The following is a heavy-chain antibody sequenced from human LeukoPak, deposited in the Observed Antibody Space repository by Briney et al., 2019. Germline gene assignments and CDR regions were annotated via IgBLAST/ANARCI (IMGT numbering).Heavy chain of an antibody. V-gene: IGHV4-28*01. Sequence: PSDTLSLTCAVSGYSISSSNWWGWIRQPAGKVLEWIGRIYTSGSAYYTPSLSSGATMPVDTSKNPFSLKLSSVTAADTAVYYCARNYYDSSGYYSLIDYWGQGTLVTVSS. D-gene: IGHD3-22*01. CDR2: IYTSGSA. J-gene: IGHJ4*02. CDR1: GYSISSSNW. CDR3: ARNYYDSSGYYSLIDY.